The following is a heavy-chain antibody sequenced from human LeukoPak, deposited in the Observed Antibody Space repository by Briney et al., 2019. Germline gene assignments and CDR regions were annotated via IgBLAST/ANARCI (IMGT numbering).Heavy chain of an antibody. J-gene: IGHJ5*02. V-gene: IGHV4-59*08. CDR3: AXXGDCSSTSCYMDNWFDP. Sequence: SETLSLTCTVSGGSISSYYWSWIRQPPGKGLEWIGYIYYSGSTNYNPSLKSRVTISVDTSKNQFSLKLSSVTAADTAVYYCAXXGDCSSTSCYMDNWFDPWGQGTLVTVSS. CDR1: GGSISSYY. D-gene: IGHD2-2*02. CDR2: IYYSGST.